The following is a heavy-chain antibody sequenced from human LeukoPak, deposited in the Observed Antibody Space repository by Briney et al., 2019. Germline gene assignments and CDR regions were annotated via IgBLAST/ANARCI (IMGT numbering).Heavy chain of an antibody. Sequence: SGTLSLTCALSGGPISSSNWGSWVRHPPGKGLEWIGEIYYDGSANYNSYLKSRVTISVDKSKKQLSLEVNSVTAADTAVYFCAKHMEVAATFDVWGQGILVTVSS. CDR2: IYYDGSA. CDR3: AKHMEVAATFDV. D-gene: IGHD6-19*01. CDR1: GGPISSSNW. V-gene: IGHV4-4*02. J-gene: IGHJ4*02.